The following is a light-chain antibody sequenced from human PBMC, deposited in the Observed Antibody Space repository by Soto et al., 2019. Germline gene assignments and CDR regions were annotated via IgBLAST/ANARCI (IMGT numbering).Light chain of an antibody. Sequence: EIVMTQSPATLSVSPGERATLSCRASQSLSSNLAWYQQKPGQAPRLLIYGASTRATGVPARFSGSGSGTEFTLTISSLQSEDFAVYYCQQYNNWQGTFGQGTKLEIK. CDR2: GAS. CDR1: QSLSSN. V-gene: IGKV3-15*01. J-gene: IGKJ2*01. CDR3: QQYNNWQGT.